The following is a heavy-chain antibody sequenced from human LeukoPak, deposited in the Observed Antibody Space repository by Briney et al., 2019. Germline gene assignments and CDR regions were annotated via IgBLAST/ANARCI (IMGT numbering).Heavy chain of an antibody. CDR1: GFTFDDYA. CDR2: ISWNSGTI. J-gene: IGHJ4*02. CDR3: ASHPAYSSGWYDY. Sequence: PGGSLRLSCAASGFTFDDYAMHWVRQAPGKGLEWVSGISWNSGTIGYADSVKGRFTISRDNAKNSLYLQMNSLRAEDTALYYCASHPAYSSGWYDYWGQGTLVTVSS. D-gene: IGHD6-19*01. V-gene: IGHV3-9*01.